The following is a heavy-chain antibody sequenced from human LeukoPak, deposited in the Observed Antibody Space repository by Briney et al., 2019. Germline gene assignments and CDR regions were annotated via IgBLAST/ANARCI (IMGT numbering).Heavy chain of an antibody. V-gene: IGHV4-59*01. CDR3: ARYGFYHFDS. Sequence: PSETLSLTCSVSGGSISGYYWSWVRQPPGRGLEFIGHVHYTGSTYYNPSLKSRVAISLDTPKNQFSLKLSSVTAADTAVYYCARYGFYHFDSWGQGTRVTVSS. J-gene: IGHJ4*02. CDR2: VHYTGST. CDR1: GGSISGYY. D-gene: IGHD3-3*01.